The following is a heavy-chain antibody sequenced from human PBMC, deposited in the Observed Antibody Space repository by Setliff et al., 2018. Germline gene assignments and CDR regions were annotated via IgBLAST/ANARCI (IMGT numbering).Heavy chain of an antibody. D-gene: IGHD2-21*01. J-gene: IGHJ3*01. Sequence: LSLSCVASGFSFSNYYMSWVRQAPGKGLEWVANIKEDGTTVHYADSVKGRFTISRDNAKNSRYLQMNSLRAEDTAVYYCTRGSHCGGDCFGGQGTMVTVSS. CDR3: TRGSHCGGDCF. CDR1: GFSFSNYY. V-gene: IGHV3-7*03. CDR2: IKEDGTTV.